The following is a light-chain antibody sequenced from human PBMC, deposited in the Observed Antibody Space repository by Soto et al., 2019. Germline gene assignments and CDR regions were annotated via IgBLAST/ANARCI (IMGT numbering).Light chain of an antibody. V-gene: IGKV1-39*01. J-gene: IGKJ4*01. CDR2: AAS. CDR1: QSISNY. CDR3: QQSYSTPN. Sequence: DIQMTQSPSSLSASVGDRVAITCRASQSISNYLNWYQQKPGKAPKLLIYAASSLQSGVPSRFSGSGSGTDFTLTISSLQPEDFATYYCQQSYSTPNFGGGTKVEVK.